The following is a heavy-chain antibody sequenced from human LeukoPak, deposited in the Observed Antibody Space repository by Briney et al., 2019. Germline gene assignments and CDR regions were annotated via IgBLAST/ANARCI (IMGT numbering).Heavy chain of an antibody. J-gene: IGHJ3*02. D-gene: IGHD2-15*01. CDR3: ARHCCSGPAKRVFDI. Sequence: SETLSLTCTVSGGSIISSDYHWGWVRQPPGKGLEWIGTISYSGNTDHNPSLRSRVTISVDTSNNQFSLRLGSVTAADTAVYHCARHCCSGPAKRVFDIWGQGTMVTVSS. V-gene: IGHV4-39*01. CDR1: GGSIISSDYH. CDR2: ISYSGNT.